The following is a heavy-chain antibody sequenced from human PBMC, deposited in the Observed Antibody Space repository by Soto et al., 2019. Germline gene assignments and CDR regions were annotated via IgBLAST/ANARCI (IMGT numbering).Heavy chain of an antibody. V-gene: IGHV4-59*01. CDR2: IYYSGST. Sequence: SETLSLTCTVSGGSISSYYWSWIRQPPGKGLEWIGYIYYSGSTNYNPSLKSRVTISVDTSKNQFSLKLSSVTAEDTAVHYCVRDGNHYDSSGPCFDYWGQGTLVTVSS. CDR3: VRDGNHYDSSGPCFDY. CDR1: GGSISSYY. D-gene: IGHD3-22*01. J-gene: IGHJ4*02.